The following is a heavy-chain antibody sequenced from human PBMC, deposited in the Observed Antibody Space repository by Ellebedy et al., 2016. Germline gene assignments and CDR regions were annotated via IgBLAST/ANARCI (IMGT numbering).Heavy chain of an antibody. Sequence: GESLKISCKGSGYSFTSYWIGWVRQMPGKGLEWMGIIYPGYSDTRYSPSFQGQVTISADKSISTAYLQWSSLKASDTAMYYCARQVTVWSSGYDSSPVRGLWVGGNNNWFDPWGQGTLVTVSS. CDR1: GYSFTSYW. J-gene: IGHJ5*02. CDR2: IYPGYSDT. D-gene: IGHD5-12*01. CDR3: ARQVTVWSSGYDSSPVRGLWVGGNNNWFDP. V-gene: IGHV5-51*01.